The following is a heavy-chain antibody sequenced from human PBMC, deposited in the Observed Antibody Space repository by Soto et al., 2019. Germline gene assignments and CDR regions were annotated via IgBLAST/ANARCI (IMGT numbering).Heavy chain of an antibody. CDR3: ARDLWGLGSSWSLGWFDP. V-gene: IGHV6-1*01. CDR1: GDSVSSNSAA. CDR2: TYYRSKWYN. J-gene: IGHJ5*02. Sequence: HSQTLSLTCAISGDSVSSNSAAWNWIRQSPSRGLEWLGRTYYRSKWYNDYAVSVKSRITINPDTSKNQFSLQLNSVTPEDTAVYYCARDLWGLGSSWSLGWFDPWGQGTLVTVSS. D-gene: IGHD6-13*01.